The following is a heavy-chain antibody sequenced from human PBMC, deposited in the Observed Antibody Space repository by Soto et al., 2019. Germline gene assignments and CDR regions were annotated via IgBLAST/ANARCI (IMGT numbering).Heavy chain of an antibody. CDR3: ARGVFIAAAGNWFDP. CDR1: GYTFTVYY. J-gene: IGHJ5*02. CDR2: INPNSGGT. D-gene: IGHD6-13*01. Sequence: ASVKVSCKASGYTFTVYYMHWGRQATGQGLEWMGWINPNSGGTNYAQKFQGRVTMTRDTSISTAYMELSRLRSDDTAVYYCARGVFIAAAGNWFDPWGQGTLVTVSS. V-gene: IGHV1-2*02.